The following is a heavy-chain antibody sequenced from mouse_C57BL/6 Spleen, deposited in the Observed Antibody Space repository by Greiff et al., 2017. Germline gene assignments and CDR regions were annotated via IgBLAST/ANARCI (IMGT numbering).Heavy chain of an antibody. CDR1: GFNIKHTY. J-gene: IGHJ3*01. CDR3: ARSHYYGSSYPFAY. Sequence: EVKLVESVAELVRPGASVKLSCTASGFNIKHTYMHWVKQRPEQGLEWIGRIDPANGNTKYAPKFQGKATITADTSSNTAYLQLSSLTSEDTAIYYCARSHYYGSSYPFAYWGQGTLVTVSA. D-gene: IGHD1-1*01. V-gene: IGHV14-3*01. CDR2: IDPANGNT.